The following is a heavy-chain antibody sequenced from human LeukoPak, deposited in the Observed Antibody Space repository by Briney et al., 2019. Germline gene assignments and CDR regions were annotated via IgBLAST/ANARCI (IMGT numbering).Heavy chain of an antibody. D-gene: IGHD5-12*01. J-gene: IGHJ3*02. CDR2: INPNSGGT. CDR1: GYTFTGYY. V-gene: IGHV1-2*02. CDR3: ARDHRDSGYANDAFDI. Sequence: ASVKVSFKASGYTFTGYYMHWVRQAPGQGLEWMGWINPNSGGTNYAQKFQGRVTMTRDTSISTAYMELSRLRSDDTAVYYCARDHRDSGYANDAFDIWGQGTMVTVSS.